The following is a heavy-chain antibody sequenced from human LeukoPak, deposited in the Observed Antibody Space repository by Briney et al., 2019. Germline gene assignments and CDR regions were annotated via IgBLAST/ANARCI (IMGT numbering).Heavy chain of an antibody. CDR1: CGSISIGGYY. V-gene: IGHV4-31*03. Sequence: TSETLSLTCTVSCGSISIGGYYWSWIRQHPGKGLEWIGYIYYSGSTYYNPSLKSRVTISVDTSKNQFSLKLSSVTAAATAVYYCARNHWSAQGNAFDIWGQGTMVTVSS. D-gene: IGHD1-14*01. CDR2: IYYSGST. CDR3: ARNHWSAQGNAFDI. J-gene: IGHJ3*02.